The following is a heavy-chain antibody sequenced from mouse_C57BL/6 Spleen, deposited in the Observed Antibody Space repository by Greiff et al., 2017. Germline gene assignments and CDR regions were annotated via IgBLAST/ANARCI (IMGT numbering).Heavy chain of an antibody. D-gene: IGHD1-3*01. CDR2: IYPGSGST. CDR3: AREGVVEYYVDD. V-gene: IGHV1-55*01. J-gene: IGHJ2*01. CDR1: GYTFTSYW. Sequence: QVQLQQPGAELVKPGASVKMSCKASGYTFTSYWITWVKQRPGQGLEWIGGIYPGSGSTNYNEKFKSKATLTVDTSSSTAYMQLSSLTSEDSAVYYWAREGVVEYYVDDWGQGTTLTVAS.